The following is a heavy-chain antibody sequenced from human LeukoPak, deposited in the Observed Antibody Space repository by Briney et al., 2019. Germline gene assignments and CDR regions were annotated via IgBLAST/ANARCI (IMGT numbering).Heavy chain of an antibody. CDR3: ARGDGDYVGQFDY. V-gene: IGHV4-30-2*01. Sequence: SETLSLTCAVSGGSISSGGYSWRWIRQPPGKGLEWIGYIYHSGSTYYNPSLKSRVTISVDRSKNQFSLKLSSVTAADTAVYYCARGDGDYVGQFDYWGQGTLVTVSS. D-gene: IGHD4-17*01. CDR1: GGSISSGGYS. CDR2: IYHSGST. J-gene: IGHJ4*02.